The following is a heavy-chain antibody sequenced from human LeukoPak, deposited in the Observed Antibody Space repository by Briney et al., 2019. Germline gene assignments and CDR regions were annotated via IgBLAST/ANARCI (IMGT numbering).Heavy chain of an antibody. CDR3: ARDVLNKGYYYYYMDV. Sequence: PSQTLSLTCTVSGGSISSGSYYWSWIRQPAGKGLEWIGRIYTSGSTNYNPSLKSRVTMSVDTSKNQFSLKLSSVTAADTAVYYCARDVLNKGYYYYYMDVWGKGTTVTVSS. CDR2: IYTSGST. V-gene: IGHV4-61*02. J-gene: IGHJ6*03. CDR1: GGSISSGSYY.